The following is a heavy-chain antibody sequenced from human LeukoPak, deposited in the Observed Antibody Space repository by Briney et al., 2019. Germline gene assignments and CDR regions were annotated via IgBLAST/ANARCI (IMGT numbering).Heavy chain of an antibody. CDR1: GFTFSSYE. V-gene: IGHV3-48*03. D-gene: IGHD3-10*01. CDR2: ISSSGSTI. Sequence: GGSLRLSCAASGFTFSSYEMNWVRQAPGKGLEWVSYISSSGSTIYYADSVKGRFTISRDNAKNSLYLQMNSLRAEDTAVYYCAKSRSYTVRDAFEIWGQGTKVTVSS. CDR3: AKSRSYTVRDAFEI. J-gene: IGHJ3*02.